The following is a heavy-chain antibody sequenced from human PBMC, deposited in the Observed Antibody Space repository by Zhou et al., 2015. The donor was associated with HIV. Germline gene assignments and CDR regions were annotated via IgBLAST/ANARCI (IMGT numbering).Heavy chain of an antibody. CDR2: ITPTFGGA. D-gene: IGHD7-27*01. V-gene: IGHV1-69*01. J-gene: IGHJ2*01. Sequence: QVQLVQSGAEVKKPGSSVKVSCKASGGTFNKHGISWVRQAPGQGLEWMGGITPTFGGADYAQKLHGRVTITADESTRTAYMELSSLRSEDTAAYYCAREGWGSWYFDLWGRGTLVSVSS. CDR3: AREGWGSWYFDL. CDR1: GGTFNKHG.